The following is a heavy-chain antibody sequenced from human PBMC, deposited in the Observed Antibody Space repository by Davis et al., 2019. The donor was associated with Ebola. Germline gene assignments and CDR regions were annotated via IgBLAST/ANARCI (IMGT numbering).Heavy chain of an antibody. V-gene: IGHV1-18*01. CDR1: AYTFTSYG. Sequence: ASVKVSCKASAYTFTSYGISWVRQAPGQGLEWMGWISAYNGNTNYAQKLQGRVSMTTDTSTSTAYMELRSLRSDDTAVYYWARDLVVGAFGPWGQGTLVTVSS. CDR2: ISAYNGNT. J-gene: IGHJ5*02. CDR3: ARDLVVGAFGP. D-gene: IGHD2-15*01.